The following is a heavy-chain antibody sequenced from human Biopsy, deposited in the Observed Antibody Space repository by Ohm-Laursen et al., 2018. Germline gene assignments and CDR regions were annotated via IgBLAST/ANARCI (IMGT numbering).Heavy chain of an antibody. CDR1: GFIFTSYG. V-gene: IGHV1-18*01. Sequence: SVKVSCKASGFIFTSYGLSWVRQAPGQGLEWMGWISSPNDNTNYAQKFQGRVTMTADTSTSTAYMELRSLRSDDTAVYYWARDFFDSSGYFYYYNGVDLWGQGTTVTVSS. D-gene: IGHD3-22*01. J-gene: IGHJ6*02. CDR2: ISSPNDNT. CDR3: ARDFFDSSGYFYYYNGVDL.